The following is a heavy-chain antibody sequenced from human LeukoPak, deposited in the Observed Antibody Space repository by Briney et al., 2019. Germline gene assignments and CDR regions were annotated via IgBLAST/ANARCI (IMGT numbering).Heavy chain of an antibody. CDR2: INPNSGGT. CDR1: GYTFTGYY. CDR3: ARDPHPLYCSSTSCYTLFGFDP. V-gene: IGHV1-2*02. D-gene: IGHD2-2*02. J-gene: IGHJ5*02. Sequence: GASVKVSCKASGYTFTGYYMHWVRRAPGQGLEWMGWINPNSGGTNYAQKFQGRVTMTRDTSISTAYMELSRLRSDDTAVYYCARDPHPLYCSSTSCYTLFGFDPWGQGTLVTVSS.